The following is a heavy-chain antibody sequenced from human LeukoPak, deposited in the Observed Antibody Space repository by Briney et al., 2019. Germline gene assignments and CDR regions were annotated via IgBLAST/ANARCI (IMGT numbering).Heavy chain of an antibody. Sequence: PGGSLRLSCAASGFTFSDYHMTWIRQAPGKGLEWISYIYSSGSTMYYADSVKGRFTISRDNAKYSLYLQMNSLRADDTAVYYCARPKRDYCANGVCYVGDFSRYYYMDVWGKGTTVTVSS. J-gene: IGHJ6*03. V-gene: IGHV3-11*01. D-gene: IGHD2-8*01. CDR3: ARPKRDYCANGVCYVGDFSRYYYMDV. CDR2: IYSSGSTM. CDR1: GFTFSDYH.